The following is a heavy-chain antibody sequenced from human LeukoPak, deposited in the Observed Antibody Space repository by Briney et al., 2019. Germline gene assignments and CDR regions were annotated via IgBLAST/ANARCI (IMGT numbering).Heavy chain of an antibody. CDR3: AKDRRLCTSTFCSGDHFDS. Sequence: GGSLRLSCAISGFTFANYALAWVRQAPGKGLQSVSYISHSGHRTYYADSVLGRFTISRDNSKNTLYLEMKGLRAEDTALYYCAKDRRLCTSTFCSGDHFDSWGQGTLVTVSS. CDR1: GFTFANYA. CDR2: ISHSGHRT. D-gene: IGHD2-8*01. V-gene: IGHV3-23*01. J-gene: IGHJ4*02.